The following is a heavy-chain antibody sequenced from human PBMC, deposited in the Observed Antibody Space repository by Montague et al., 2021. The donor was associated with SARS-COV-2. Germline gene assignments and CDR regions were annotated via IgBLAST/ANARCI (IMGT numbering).Heavy chain of an antibody. CDR3: AKAKERDWSDGATWGLYGMDV. D-gene: IGHD3-3*01. V-gene: IGHV4-39*06. CDR1: GASVTMSSYY. CDR2: ISYSGST. Sequence: SETLSLTCTVSGASVTMSSYYWVWLRQSPGKGLEWIGSISYSGSTYSXPSLKSRVAISLDMSKNQFPLELSFASAADTAIYYCAKAKERDWSDGATWGLYGMDVWGQGTTVIVSS. J-gene: IGHJ6*02.